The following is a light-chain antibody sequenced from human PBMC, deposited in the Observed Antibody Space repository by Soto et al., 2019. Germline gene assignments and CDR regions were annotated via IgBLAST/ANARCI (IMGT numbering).Light chain of an antibody. CDR2: DDN. CDR1: SSNIGGNS. V-gene: IGLV1-51*01. J-gene: IGLJ1*01. Sequence: QSVLTQPPSVSAAPGQKVTISCSGSSSNIGGNSVSWYQQLPGTAPKLLIYDDNKRPSGIPDRFSGSKSGTSATLGITGFQTGDEADYYCGSWDSSLSAYVLGTATKV. CDR3: GSWDSSLSAYV.